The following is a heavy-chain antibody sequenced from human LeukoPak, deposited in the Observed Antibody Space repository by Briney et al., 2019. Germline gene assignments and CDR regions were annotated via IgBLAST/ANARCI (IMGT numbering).Heavy chain of an antibody. CDR3: AKGSFTSWFRELMSPDY. CDR1: GFTFSSYA. CDR2: ISGSGGST. Sequence: GGSLRLSCAASGFTFSSYAMSWVRHAPGKGLEWVSAISGSGGSTYYADSVKGRFTISRDNSKNTLYLQMNSLRAEDTAVYYCAKGSFTSWFRELMSPDYWGQGTLVTVSS. V-gene: IGHV3-23*01. D-gene: IGHD3-10*01. J-gene: IGHJ4*02.